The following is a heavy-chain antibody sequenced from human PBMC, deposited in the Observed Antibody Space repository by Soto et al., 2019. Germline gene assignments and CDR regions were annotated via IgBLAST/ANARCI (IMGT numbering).Heavy chain of an antibody. CDR3: AKDQGILTGYSTGFDY. D-gene: IGHD3-9*01. V-gene: IGHV3-30*18. CDR2: ISYDGSNK. J-gene: IGHJ4*02. Sequence: PGGSLRLSCAASGFTFSSYGMHWVRQAPGKGLEWVAVISYDGSNKYYADSVKGRFTISRDNSKNTLYLQMNSLRAEDTAVYYCAKDQGILTGYSTGFDYWGQGTLVTVSS. CDR1: GFTFSSYG.